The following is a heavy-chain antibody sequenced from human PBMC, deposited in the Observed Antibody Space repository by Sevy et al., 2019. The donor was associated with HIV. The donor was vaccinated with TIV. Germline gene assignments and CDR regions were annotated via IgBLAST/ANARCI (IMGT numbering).Heavy chain of an antibody. CDR1: GFSFSSYE. CDR3: ARDLPPSATTVAHFDC. Sequence: GGSLRLSCVASGFSFSSYEMNWVRQAPGKGLEWLSYISNSGSSVYYSDSVRGRFTISRDNARNSLYLQMNSLRAEDTAVYYCARDLPPSATTVAHFDCWGQGTLVTVSS. V-gene: IGHV3-48*03. D-gene: IGHD4-17*01. CDR2: ISNSGSSV. J-gene: IGHJ4*02.